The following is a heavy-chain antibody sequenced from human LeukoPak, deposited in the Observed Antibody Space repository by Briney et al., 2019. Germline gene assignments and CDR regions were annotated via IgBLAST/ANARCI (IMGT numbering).Heavy chain of an antibody. CDR2: IYSSGST. V-gene: IGHV4-4*07. CDR3: ARVKASSTSWTFDQ. D-gene: IGHD2-2*01. J-gene: IGHJ4*02. Sequence: SEALSLTCSVPRGSPNSYYWSWIRQSGGKGLEWIGRIYSSGSTVYNLSLNSRLTMSIDTSKNQFSLTLKSVTATDTAVYYCARVKASSTSWTFDQWGQGALVTVSS. CDR1: RGSPNSYY.